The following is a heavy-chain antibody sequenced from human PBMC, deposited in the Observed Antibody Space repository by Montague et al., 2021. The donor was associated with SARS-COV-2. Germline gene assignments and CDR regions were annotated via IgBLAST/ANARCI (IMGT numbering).Heavy chain of an antibody. CDR2: IYYSGST. CDR1: GGSISSYY. CDR3: ARHTSEGITMVQAFDI. J-gene: IGHJ3*02. Sequence: SETLSLTCTVSGGSISSYYWSWIRQPPGKGLEWIGYIYYSGSTNYNPSLKSRVTISVDTSKNQFSLKLSSVTAADTAVYYCARHTSEGITMVQAFDIWGQGTMVTVSS. V-gene: IGHV4-59*08. D-gene: IGHD3-10*01.